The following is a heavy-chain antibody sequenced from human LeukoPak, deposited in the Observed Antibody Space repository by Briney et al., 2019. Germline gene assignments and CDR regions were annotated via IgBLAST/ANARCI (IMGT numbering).Heavy chain of an antibody. Sequence: SVKVSCKASGDTFNNYAISWVRQAPGQRLEWMGGIIPMFGTADYGQKFQGRVTIMTDESTSTGYMDLSSPRSEDTAIYYCVLGYCSGGCAWYGGDYWGQGTLVTVSS. CDR1: GDTFNNYA. CDR2: IIPMFGTA. CDR3: VLGYCSGGCAWYGGDY. J-gene: IGHJ4*02. V-gene: IGHV1-69*05. D-gene: IGHD2-15*01.